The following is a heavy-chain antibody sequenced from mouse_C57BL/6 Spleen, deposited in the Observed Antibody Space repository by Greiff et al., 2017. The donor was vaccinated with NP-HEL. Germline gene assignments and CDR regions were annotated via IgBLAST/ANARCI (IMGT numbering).Heavy chain of an antibody. V-gene: IGHV1-66*01. D-gene: IGHD2-12*01. CDR1: GYSFTSYY. J-gene: IGHJ4*01. CDR3: ARYYRGYAMDY. CDR2: IYPGSGNT. Sequence: VQLVESGPELVKPGASVKISCKASGYSFTSYYIHWVKQRPGQGLEWIGWIYPGSGNTKYNEKFKGKATLTADTSSSTAYMQLSSLTSEDSAVYYCARYYRGYAMDYWGQGTSVTVSS.